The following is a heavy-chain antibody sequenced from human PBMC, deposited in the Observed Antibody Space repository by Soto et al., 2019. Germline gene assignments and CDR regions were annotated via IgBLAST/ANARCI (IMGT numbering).Heavy chain of an antibody. Sequence: QVQLQESGPGLVKPSETLSLTCSVSGGSIISYYWSWIRQPPGKGLEWIGYIHYTGSTDYNPSLKSRVTMSVDTSKNQVSLKLTSVTAADTAMHYCARDRGDRYFDYWGQGTLVTVSS. CDR2: IHYTGST. CDR1: GGSIISYY. D-gene: IGHD4-17*01. J-gene: IGHJ4*02. V-gene: IGHV4-59*01. CDR3: ARDRGDRYFDY.